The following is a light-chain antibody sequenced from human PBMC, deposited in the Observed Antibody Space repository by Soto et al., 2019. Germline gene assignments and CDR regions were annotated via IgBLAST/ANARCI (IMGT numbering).Light chain of an antibody. CDR3: QQYNLKSLS. CDR1: QNISSW. CDR2: QAS. J-gene: IGKJ4*01. V-gene: IGKV1-5*03. Sequence: DIQMTQSPSTLSASIGDRVTITCRASQNISSWLSWYQQKPGKAPNLLIYQASILESGVPSRFSGSVSGTEFRLTISSLQPDDFETFYCQQYNLKSLSLGGGTKVEIK.